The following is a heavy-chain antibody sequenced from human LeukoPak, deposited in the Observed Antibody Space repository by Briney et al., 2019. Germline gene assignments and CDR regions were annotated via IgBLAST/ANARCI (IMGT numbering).Heavy chain of an antibody. D-gene: IGHD5-24*01. CDR3: ARRDSAPQEAFDI. V-gene: IGHV5-51*01. CDR1: GYSFTSYW. Sequence: GESLKISCKGSGYSFTSYWIGWVRQMPGKGLECMGIIYPGDSDTRYSPSFQGQVTISADKSISTAYLQWSSLKASDTAMYYCARRDSAPQEAFDIWGQGTMVTVSS. CDR2: IYPGDSDT. J-gene: IGHJ3*02.